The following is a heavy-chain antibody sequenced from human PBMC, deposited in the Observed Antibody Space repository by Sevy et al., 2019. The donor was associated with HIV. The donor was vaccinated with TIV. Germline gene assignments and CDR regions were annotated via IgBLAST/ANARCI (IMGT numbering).Heavy chain of an antibody. CDR2: ILYDGSNK. CDR1: GFTFSSYG. J-gene: IGHJ6*02. D-gene: IGHD6-6*01. V-gene: IGHV3-30*03. Sequence: GGSLRLFCAASGFTFSSYGMHWVRQAPGKGLEWVAVILYDGSNKYYADSVKGRFTISRDNSKNTLYLQMNSLRAGDTAVYYCARGLAALPGYYYGMDVWGQGTAVTVSS. CDR3: ARGLAALPGYYYGMDV.